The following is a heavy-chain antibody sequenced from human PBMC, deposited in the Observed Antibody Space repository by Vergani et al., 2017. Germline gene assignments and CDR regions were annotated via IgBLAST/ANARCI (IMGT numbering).Heavy chain of an antibody. CDR3: AKTITIFGDCGVWYYYYYMDV. V-gene: IGHV3-23*01. D-gene: IGHD3-3*01. Sequence: EVQLLESGGGLVQPGGSLRLSCAASGFTFSSYAMSWVRQAPGKGLEWVSALSGSGGSTYYADSVKGRFTISRDNSKNTLYLQMNSLRAEDTAVYYCAKTITIFGDCGVWYYYYYMDVWGKGTTVTVSS. CDR1: GFTFSSYA. CDR2: LSGSGGST. J-gene: IGHJ6*03.